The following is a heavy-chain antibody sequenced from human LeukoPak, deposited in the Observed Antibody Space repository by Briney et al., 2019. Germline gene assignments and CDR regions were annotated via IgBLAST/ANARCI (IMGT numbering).Heavy chain of an antibody. CDR3: AKNGGSQCYSHLDS. Sequence: PGGSLRLSCAVSGITLSNYGMSWVRQAPGKGLEWVAGISDSGGRTNYADSVKGRFTISRDNPKNTLYLQMNSLRAEDTAVYFCAKNGGSQCYSHLDSWGQGTLVTVSS. CDR2: ISDSGGRT. D-gene: IGHD2-15*01. CDR1: GITLSNYG. J-gene: IGHJ4*02. V-gene: IGHV3-23*01.